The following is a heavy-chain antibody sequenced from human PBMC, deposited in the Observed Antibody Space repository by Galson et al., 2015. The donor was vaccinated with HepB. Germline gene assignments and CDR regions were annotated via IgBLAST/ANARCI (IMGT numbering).Heavy chain of an antibody. J-gene: IGHJ3*02. D-gene: IGHD6-19*01. Sequence: SLRLSCAASGFSFSTYDMHWVRQAPGKGLEWMAVLRYDGSSEFYADSVKGRFTIPRDNSKNTLYLQMNKLRDEDTAVYHCARGMYSSGWSDVYDMWGQGTMVTVSS. CDR3: ARGMYSSGWSDVYDM. CDR1: GFSFSTYD. V-gene: IGHV3-33*01. CDR2: LRYDGSSE.